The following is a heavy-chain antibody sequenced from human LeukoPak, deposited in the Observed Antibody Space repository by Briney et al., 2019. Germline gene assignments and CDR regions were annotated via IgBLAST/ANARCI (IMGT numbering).Heavy chain of an antibody. Sequence: GGSLRLSCAASGFTFSSYSMNWVRQAPGKGLEWVSYISSSSSTIYYADSVKGRFTISRDNAKNSLYLQMNSLRAEDTAVYYCASGGEVVVAPAFPFDYWGQGTLVTVSS. D-gene: IGHD3-22*01. CDR1: GFTFSSYS. CDR3: ASGGEVVVAPAFPFDY. J-gene: IGHJ4*02. V-gene: IGHV3-48*01. CDR2: ISSSSSTI.